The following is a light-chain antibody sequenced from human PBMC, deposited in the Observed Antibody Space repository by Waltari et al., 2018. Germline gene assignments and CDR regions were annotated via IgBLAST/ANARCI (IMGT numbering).Light chain of an antibody. Sequence: QSALTQPASVSGSPGQSITISCTGTSSDVGAYNYVSWYQQHPCKAPKLIIFDVSARPSVVSSRFSGSKSGNTASLTISGLQAQDEADYYCSSYISSSTLELFGGGTSLTVL. CDR1: SSDVGAYNY. CDR3: SSYISSSTLEL. CDR2: DVS. V-gene: IGLV2-14*03. J-gene: IGLJ2*01.